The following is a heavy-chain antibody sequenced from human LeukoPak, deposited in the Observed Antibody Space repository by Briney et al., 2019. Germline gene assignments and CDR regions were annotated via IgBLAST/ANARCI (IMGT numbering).Heavy chain of an antibody. CDR3: ATDDYGDYGLDY. J-gene: IGHJ4*02. CDR2: IRYDGSNK. V-gene: IGHV3-30*02. CDR1: GFTFSSYG. Sequence: GGSLRLSCAAPGFTFSSYGMHWVRQAPGKGLEWVAFIRYDGSNKYYADSVKGRFTISRDNSKDTLYLQMNSLRAEDTAVYYCATDDYGDYGLDYWGQGTLVTVSS. D-gene: IGHD4-17*01.